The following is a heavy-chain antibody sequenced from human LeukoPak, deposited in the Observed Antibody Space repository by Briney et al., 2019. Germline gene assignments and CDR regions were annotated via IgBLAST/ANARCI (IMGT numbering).Heavy chain of an antibody. CDR1: GFTFSSYW. D-gene: IGHD2-21*02. CDR2: INSDGSST. J-gene: IGHJ6*02. V-gene: IGHV3-74*01. CDR3: ARHPPVTAYYCYGMDV. Sequence: GGSLRLSCAASGFTFSSYWMHWVRQAPGKGLVWVSRINSDGSSTSYADSVKGRFTISRDNAKNTLYLQMNSLRAEDTAVYYCARHPPVTAYYCYGMDVWGQGTTVTVSS.